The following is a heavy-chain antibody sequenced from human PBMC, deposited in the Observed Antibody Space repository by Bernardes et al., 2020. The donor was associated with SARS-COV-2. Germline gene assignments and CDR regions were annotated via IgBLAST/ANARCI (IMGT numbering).Heavy chain of an antibody. Sequence: GGSLRLSRAASGFTFSSYDMHWVRQATGKGLEWVSAIGTAGDTYYPVSVKGRFTISRENAKNSLYLQMNSLRAGDTAVYYCARGTGVSDYDSSGCYYGVTSAFDVWGQGTMVTVSS. V-gene: IGHV3-13*04. CDR2: IGTAGDT. J-gene: IGHJ3*01. CDR3: ARGTGVSDYDSSGCYYGVTSAFDV. CDR1: GFTFSSYD. D-gene: IGHD3-22*01.